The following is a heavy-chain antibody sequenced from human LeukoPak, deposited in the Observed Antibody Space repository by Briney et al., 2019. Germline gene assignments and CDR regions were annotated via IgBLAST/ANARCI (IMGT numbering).Heavy chain of an antibody. D-gene: IGHD2-2*01. CDR1: GGTFSSYA. CDR2: IIPIFGTA. J-gene: IGHJ6*03. V-gene: IGHV1-69*05. CDR3: ARGPLYQLLRDYYYYYYMDV. Sequence: SVKVSCKASGGTFSSYAISWVRQAPGQGLEWMGGIIPIFGTANYAQKFQGRVTITTDESTSTAYMELSSLRSEDTAVYYCARGPLYQLLRDYYYYYYMDVWGKGTTVTVSS.